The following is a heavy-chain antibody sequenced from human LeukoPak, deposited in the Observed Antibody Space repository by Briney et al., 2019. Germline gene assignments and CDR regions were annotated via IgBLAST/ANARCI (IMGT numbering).Heavy chain of an antibody. CDR1: GFTFSSYA. Sequence: NSGGSLRLSCAASGFTFSSYAMSWVRQAPGKGLEWVSSISSSSSYIYYADSVKGRFTISRDNAKNSLYLQMSSLRAEDTAVYYCARDYKGSSSPYYFDYWGQGTLVTVSS. V-gene: IGHV3-21*01. CDR2: ISSSSSYI. CDR3: ARDYKGSSSPYYFDY. D-gene: IGHD6-13*01. J-gene: IGHJ4*02.